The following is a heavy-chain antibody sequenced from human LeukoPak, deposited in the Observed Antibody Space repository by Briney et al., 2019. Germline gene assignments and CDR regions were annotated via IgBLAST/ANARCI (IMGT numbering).Heavy chain of an antibody. CDR2: ISSNGGST. CDR3: AKDSNSGGFDY. CDR1: GFTFSSYA. D-gene: IGHD2-15*01. Sequence: GGSLRLSCAASGFTFSSYAMHWVRQAPGKGLEYVSAISSNGGSTYYANSVKGRFTISRDNSKNTLYLQMGSLRAEDTAVYYCAKDSNSGGFDYWGQGTLVTVSS. V-gene: IGHV3-64*01. J-gene: IGHJ4*02.